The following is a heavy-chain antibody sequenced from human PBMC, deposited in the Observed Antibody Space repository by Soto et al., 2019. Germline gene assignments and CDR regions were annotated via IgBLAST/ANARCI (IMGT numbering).Heavy chain of an antibody. Sequence: PSETLSLTYTVSGGSVSRDSNFWSWIRQPPGKGLEWIGYIYYSGPTRYNPSLESRVTISIDSSKNQVSLNLTSVTAADTAVYYCARGYSHYAHWGRGTLVTVS. V-gene: IGHV4-61*01. J-gene: IGHJ4*02. CDR3: ARGYSHYAH. CDR1: GGSVSRDSNF. D-gene: IGHD4-4*01. CDR2: IYYSGPT.